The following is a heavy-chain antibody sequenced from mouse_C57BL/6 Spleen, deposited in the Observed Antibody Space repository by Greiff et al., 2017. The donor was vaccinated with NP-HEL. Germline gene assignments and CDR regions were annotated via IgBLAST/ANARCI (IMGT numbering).Heavy chain of an antibody. D-gene: IGHD1-1*01. J-gene: IGHJ4*01. Sequence: QVQLQQPGAELVMPGASVKLSCKASGYTFTSYWMHWVKQRPGQGLEWIGEIDPSDSYTNYNQKFKGKSTLTVDKSSSTAYMQLSSLTSEDSAVYYCARSPYGSSSLYAMDYWGQGTSVTVSS. CDR3: ARSPYGSSSLYAMDY. CDR2: IDPSDSYT. CDR1: GYTFTSYW. V-gene: IGHV1-69*01.